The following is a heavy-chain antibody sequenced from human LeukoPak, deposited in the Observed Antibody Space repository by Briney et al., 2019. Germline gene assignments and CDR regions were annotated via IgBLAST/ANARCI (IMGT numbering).Heavy chain of an antibody. V-gene: IGHV3-23*01. J-gene: IGHJ4*02. D-gene: IGHD3-22*01. Sequence: GGSLRLSCAASGFTFSNAWMSWVRQAPGKGLEWVSAISGSGGSTYYADSVKGRFTISRDDSKNTLYLQMNSLRAEDTAVYYCAKDWSDYYDSSGYSDYWGQGTLVTVSS. CDR1: GFTFSNAW. CDR2: ISGSGGST. CDR3: AKDWSDYYDSSGYSDY.